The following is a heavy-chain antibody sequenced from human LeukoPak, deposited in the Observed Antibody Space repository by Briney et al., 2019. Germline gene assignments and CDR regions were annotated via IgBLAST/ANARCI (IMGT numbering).Heavy chain of an antibody. CDR3: AKGEYYYDSSGYDY. J-gene: IGHJ4*02. CDR1: GFTFSSYS. CDR2: ITYSSSTI. D-gene: IGHD3-22*01. Sequence: QPGGSLRLSCAASGFTFSSYSMNWVRQAPGKGLEWVSYITYSSSTIYYADSVKGRFTISRDNAKNTLYLQMNSLRAEDTAVYYCAKGEYYYDSSGYDYWGQGTLVTVSS. V-gene: IGHV3-48*01.